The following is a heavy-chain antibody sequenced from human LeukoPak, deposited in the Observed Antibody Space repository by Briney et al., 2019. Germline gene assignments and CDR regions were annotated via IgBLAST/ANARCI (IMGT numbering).Heavy chain of an antibody. CDR1: GGTFSSCG. CDR3: ATWPMVRGVISYFDY. J-gene: IGHJ4*02. Sequence: GASVKVSCKASGGTFSSCGLSWVRQAPGQGLEWMGGIIPIFGTANYAQKFQGRVTITADESTSTAYMELSSLRSEDTAVYYCATWPMVRGVISYFDYWGQGTLGTVSS. D-gene: IGHD3-10*01. CDR2: IIPIFGTA. V-gene: IGHV1-69*13.